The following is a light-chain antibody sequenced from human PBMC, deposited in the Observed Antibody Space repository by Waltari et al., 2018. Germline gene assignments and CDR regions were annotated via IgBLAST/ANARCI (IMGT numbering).Light chain of an antibody. CDR3: QSYDSSLSGSV. V-gene: IGLV1-40*01. CDR1: SSNIGQGSD. J-gene: IGLJ3*02. CDR2: GNS. Sequence: QSVLAQPPSVSGAPGQRVTISCSGSSSNIGQGSDVHWCHHLPGTAPKLLIYGNSNRPSGVPDRFSGSKSGTSASLAITGLQAEDEADYYCQSYDSSLSGSVFGGGTKLTVL.